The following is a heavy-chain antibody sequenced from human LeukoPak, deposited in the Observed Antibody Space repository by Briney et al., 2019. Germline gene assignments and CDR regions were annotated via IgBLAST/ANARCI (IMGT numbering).Heavy chain of an antibody. Sequence: GASVKVSCKVSGYTLTELSMHWVRQAPGKGLEWMGGFDPEDGETIYAQKFQGRVTMTEDTSTDTAYMELSSLRSEDTAVYYCATAPPLYYYGSGSYRGFDNWGQGTMVTVSS. CDR3: ATAPPLYYYGSGSYRGFDN. D-gene: IGHD3-10*01. V-gene: IGHV1-24*01. CDR1: GYTLTELS. CDR2: FDPEDGET. J-gene: IGHJ3*02.